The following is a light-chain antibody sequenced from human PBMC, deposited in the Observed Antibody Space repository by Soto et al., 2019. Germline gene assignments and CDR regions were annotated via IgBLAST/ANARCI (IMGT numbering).Light chain of an antibody. J-gene: IGKJ5*01. CDR1: QSVHTF. Sequence: EIVLTQSPDTLSLSPGEGASLSCRASQSVHTFLAWYQQKPGQAPRLLIYGASTRATGVPARFSGSGSGTDFTLTISSPEPEDFAVYYCHQRSNWPPDTFGQGTRREIK. CDR3: HQRSNWPPDT. CDR2: GAS. V-gene: IGKV3-11*01.